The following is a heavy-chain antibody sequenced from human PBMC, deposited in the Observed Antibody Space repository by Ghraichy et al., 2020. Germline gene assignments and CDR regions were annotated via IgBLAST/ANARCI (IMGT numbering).Heavy chain of an antibody. V-gene: IGHV3-9*01. J-gene: IGHJ6*02. Sequence: GGSLRLSCAASGFTFDDYAMHWVRQAPGKGLEWVSGISWNSGSIGYADSVKGRFTIPRDNAKNSLYLQMNTLRTEDTALYFCAKWGGSGSYYDYSYYGMDVWGQGTTVTVSS. D-gene: IGHD1-26*01. CDR1: GFTFDDYA. CDR2: ISWNSGSI. CDR3: AKWGGSGSYYDYSYYGMDV.